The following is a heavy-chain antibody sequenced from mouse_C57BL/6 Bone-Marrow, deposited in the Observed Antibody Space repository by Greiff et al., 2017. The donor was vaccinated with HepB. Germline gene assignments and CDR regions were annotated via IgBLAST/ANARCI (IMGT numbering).Heavy chain of an antibody. CDR3: ASAYYSNSGAMDY. CDR2: IDPANGNT. D-gene: IGHD2-5*01. J-gene: IGHJ4*01. V-gene: IGHV14-3*01. Sequence: VQLQQSVAELVRPGASVKLSCTASGFNIKNTYMHWVKQRPEQGLEWIGRIDPANGNTKYAPKFLGKATITADTSSNTAYLQLRSLTSEDTSIYYCASAYYSNSGAMDYWGQGTSVTVSS. CDR1: GFNIKNTY.